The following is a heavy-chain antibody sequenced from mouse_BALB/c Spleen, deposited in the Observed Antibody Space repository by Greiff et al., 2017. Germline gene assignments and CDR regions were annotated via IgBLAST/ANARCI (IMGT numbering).Heavy chain of an antibody. Sequence: DVKLVESGGGLVQPGGSLRLSCATSGFTFTDYYMSWVRQPPGKALEWLGFIRNKANGYTTEYSASVKGRFTISRDNSQSILYLQMNTLRAEDSATYYCARGCRDDDDWYFDVWGAGTTVTVSS. CDR2: IRNKANGYTT. V-gene: IGHV7-3*02. D-gene: IGHD2-14*01. CDR3: ARGCRDDDDWYFDV. J-gene: IGHJ1*01. CDR1: GFTFTDYY.